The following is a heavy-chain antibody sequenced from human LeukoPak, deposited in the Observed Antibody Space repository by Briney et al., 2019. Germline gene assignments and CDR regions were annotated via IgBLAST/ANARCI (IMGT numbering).Heavy chain of an antibody. V-gene: IGHV3-66*01. D-gene: IGHD2-8*01. CDR1: EFSVGSNY. Sequence: QTGGSLRLSCAASEFSVGSNYMTWVRQAPGKGLEWVSLIYSGGSTYYADSVKGRFTISRDNSKNTLYLQMNSLRAEDTAVYYCAKDLMVRVAGYYFDYWGQGTLVTVSS. CDR3: AKDLMVRVAGYYFDY. CDR2: IYSGGST. J-gene: IGHJ4*02.